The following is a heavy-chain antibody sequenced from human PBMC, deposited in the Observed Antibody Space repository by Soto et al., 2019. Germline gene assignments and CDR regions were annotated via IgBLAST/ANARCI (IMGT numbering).Heavy chain of an antibody. J-gene: IGHJ6*02. Sequence: QVQLQESGPGLVKPSGTLSLTCAVSGGSISSSNWWSWVRQPPGKGLEWIGEIYHSGSTNYNPSLKRQVPISLDKSKEQFSLKLSSVTAADTAVYYSARGGRSSSWSPWEQYYGMDGWGQGTTGTVPS. CDR2: IYHSGST. D-gene: IGHD6-13*01. V-gene: IGHV4-4*02. CDR1: GGSISSSNW. CDR3: ARGGRSSSWSPWEQYYGMDG.